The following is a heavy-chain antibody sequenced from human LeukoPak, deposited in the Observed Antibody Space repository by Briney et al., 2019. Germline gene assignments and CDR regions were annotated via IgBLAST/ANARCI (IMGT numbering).Heavy chain of an antibody. D-gene: IGHD6-19*01. V-gene: IGHV1-2*02. J-gene: IGHJ4*02. Sequence: ASVKVSCKASGYTFTDYYIHWVRQAPGQGLEWMGWINPNSGGTNYAQKFQGRVTMTRDTSISTAFMELSSLRSDDTAVYYCARVLLSDYVDYWGQGTLVTVSS. CDR2: INPNSGGT. CDR3: ARVLLSDYVDY. CDR1: GYTFTDYY.